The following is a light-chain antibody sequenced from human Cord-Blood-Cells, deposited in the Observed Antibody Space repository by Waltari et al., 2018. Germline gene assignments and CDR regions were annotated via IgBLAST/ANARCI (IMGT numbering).Light chain of an antibody. CDR1: QSVSSY. Sequence: ATLSLSPGERATLSCRASQSVSSYLAWYQQKPGQAPRILIYDASNRATGIPARFSGSGSGTDFTLTISSLEPEDFAVYYCQQRSNWLTFGGGTKVEIK. V-gene: IGKV3-11*01. CDR2: DAS. CDR3: QQRSNWLT. J-gene: IGKJ4*01.